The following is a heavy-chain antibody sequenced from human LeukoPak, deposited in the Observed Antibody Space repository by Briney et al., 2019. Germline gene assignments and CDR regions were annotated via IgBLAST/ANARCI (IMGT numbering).Heavy chain of an antibody. CDR1: GYTFTSYY. D-gene: IGHD2-2*01. J-gene: IGHJ5*02. V-gene: IGHV1-46*03. CDR3: ARGGYCSSTSCYYYNWFDP. Sequence: ASVKVSCKASGYTFTSYYMHWVRQAPGQGLEWMGIINPSGGSTSYAQKFQGRVSMTRDTSTSTVYMELSSLRSEDTAAYYCARGGYCSSTSCYYYNWFDPWGQGTLVTVSS. CDR2: INPSGGST.